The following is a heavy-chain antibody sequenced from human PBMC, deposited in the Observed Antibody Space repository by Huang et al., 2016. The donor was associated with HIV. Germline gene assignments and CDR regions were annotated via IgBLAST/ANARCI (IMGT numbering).Heavy chain of an antibody. Sequence: QVQLVESGGGVVQPGRSLRLSCSASGFIFSNYGMHWGRQAPGKGLGWVALISYDGSNKDYTDSVKGRFSISRDNSKNTLYLQMNSLRAEDTAVYYCALKGDSSGWEYFRHWGQGTLVTVSS. CDR2: ISYDGSNK. V-gene: IGHV3-30*03. CDR1: GFIFSNYG. D-gene: IGHD6-19*01. CDR3: ALKGDSSGWEYFRH. J-gene: IGHJ1*01.